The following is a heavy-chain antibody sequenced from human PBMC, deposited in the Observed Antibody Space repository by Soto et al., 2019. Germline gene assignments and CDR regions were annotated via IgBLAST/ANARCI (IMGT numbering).Heavy chain of an antibody. Sequence: EVQLVESGGGLVQPGGSLRLSCVASGIPVSSNYMTWVRQAPGKGLEWVSVLHSGGDTYYANSVKGRFTISRHDSRSTLFLQMNSLTAEDTAVYYCVTDGPYYYAARMDVWGHGTTVTVSS. J-gene: IGHJ6*02. CDR1: GIPVSSNY. D-gene: IGHD3-10*01. CDR2: LHSGGDT. CDR3: VTDGPYYYAARMDV. V-gene: IGHV3-53*04.